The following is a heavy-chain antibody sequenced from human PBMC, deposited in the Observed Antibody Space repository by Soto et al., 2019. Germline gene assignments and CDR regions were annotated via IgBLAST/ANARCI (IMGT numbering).Heavy chain of an antibody. D-gene: IGHD2-15*01. CDR3: ARATVYVVVAAKWFGWFDP. Sequence: PSVTLTLTWTVSGGSISDGGCSWSWKPQHPGKGLEWIGYIYYSGRTYYNPSLKSRVTISVDTSKNQFSLKLSSVTAADTAVYYCARATVYVVVAAKWFGWFDPWGQGTPVTVSS. V-gene: IGHV4-31*02. J-gene: IGHJ5*02. CDR1: GGSISDGGCS. CDR2: IYYSGRT.